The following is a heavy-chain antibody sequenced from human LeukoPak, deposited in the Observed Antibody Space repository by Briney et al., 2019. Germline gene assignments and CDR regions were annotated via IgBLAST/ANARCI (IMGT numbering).Heavy chain of an antibody. J-gene: IGHJ4*02. CDR1: GFTFSSYW. CDR3: ARGLFGGVIVAFDY. D-gene: IGHD3-16*02. Sequence: GGSLRLSCAASGFTFSSYWMSWVRQAPGKGLEWVANMKQDGSEKAYVDSVKGRFTISRDNAKNSLYLQTNSLRVEDTAVYYCARGLFGGVIVAFDYWGQGTLVTVSS. CDR2: MKQDGSEK. V-gene: IGHV3-7*01.